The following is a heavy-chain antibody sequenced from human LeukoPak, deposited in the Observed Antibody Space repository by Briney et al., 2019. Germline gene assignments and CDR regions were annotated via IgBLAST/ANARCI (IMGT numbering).Heavy chain of an antibody. CDR3: ARQKCTSTSCLTKNAFDI. CDR2: IYTSGGT. D-gene: IGHD2-2*01. V-gene: IGHV4-4*07. CDR1: GGSISSGY. J-gene: IGHJ3*02. Sequence: KPSETLSLTCTVSGGSISSGYWMWLRQPAGKGLEWIGRIYTSGGTRYNPSLRGRVTMSAVTSKNQFSLDLSSVTAADTAVYYCARQKCTSTSCLTKNAFDIWGQGTVVTVSS.